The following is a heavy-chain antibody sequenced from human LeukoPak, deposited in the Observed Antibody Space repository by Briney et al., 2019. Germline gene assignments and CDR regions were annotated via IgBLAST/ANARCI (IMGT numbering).Heavy chain of an antibody. J-gene: IGHJ4*02. Sequence: PGGSLRLSCAASGLTFSICVMSWVRQAPGKGLEWVSAISASGVGPYYADSVKGRFTISRDNSKNTLYLQMNSLRAEDTAVYYCAKSYTLLLMDYWGQGTLVTVSS. CDR3: AKSYTLLLMDY. CDR1: GLTFSICV. D-gene: IGHD3-22*01. V-gene: IGHV3-23*01. CDR2: ISASGVGP.